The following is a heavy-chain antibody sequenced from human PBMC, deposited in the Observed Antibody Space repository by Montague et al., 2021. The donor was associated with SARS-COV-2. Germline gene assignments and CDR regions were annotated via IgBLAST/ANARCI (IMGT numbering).Heavy chain of an antibody. V-gene: IGHV4-4*07. J-gene: IGHJ4*02. D-gene: IGHD1-20*01. Sequence: SETLSLTCTVPGGSISGYYWSWFRQSAGKGLEWIGRIYNSGSTSXXPSLKSRVTMSVDTSKNQFSPKLSSVTAADTAVYYCVRDQGRSNWSHPDYWGQGTLVTVSS. CDR3: VRDQGRSNWSHPDY. CDR2: IYNSGST. CDR1: GGSISGYY.